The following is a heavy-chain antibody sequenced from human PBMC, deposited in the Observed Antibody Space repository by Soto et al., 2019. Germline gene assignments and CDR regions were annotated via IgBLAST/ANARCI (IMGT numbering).Heavy chain of an antibody. J-gene: IGHJ6*02. Sequence: GGSLRLSCAASGFTFSSYSMNWVRQAPGKGLEWVSSISSSSSYIYYADSVKGRFTISRDNAKNSLYLQMNSLRAEDTAVYYCARDGPVDDILTGYYYYYYYGMDVWGQGTTVTVSS. D-gene: IGHD3-9*01. CDR1: GFTFSSYS. CDR2: ISSSSSYI. CDR3: ARDGPVDDILTGYYYYYYYGMDV. V-gene: IGHV3-21*01.